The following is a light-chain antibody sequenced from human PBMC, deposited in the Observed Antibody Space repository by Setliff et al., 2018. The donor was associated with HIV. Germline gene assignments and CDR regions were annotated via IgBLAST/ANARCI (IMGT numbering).Light chain of an antibody. J-gene: IGLJ3*02. CDR1: SSDVGGYSY. CDR2: EVR. V-gene: IGLV2-14*01. Sequence: SALTQPASVSGSPGQSITISCTGTSSDVGGYSYVSWYQQHPGKAPKLIIYEVRNRPSGVSNRFSGSKSGNTASLTISGLQAEDEADYYCSSFTSSTTWVFGGGTKVTVL. CDR3: SSFTSSTTWV.